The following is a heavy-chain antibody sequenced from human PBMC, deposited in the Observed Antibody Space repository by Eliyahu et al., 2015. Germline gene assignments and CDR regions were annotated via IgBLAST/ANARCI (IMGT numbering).Heavy chain of an antibody. J-gene: IGHJ3*02. V-gene: IGHV3-23*01. CDR1: XFIFSSYA. CDR2: ISGSGGST. D-gene: IGHD1-26*01. CDR3: AKVRRAGSYFNRAFHI. Sequence: EVQLLESGGGLVQPGGSLRLSCAASXFIFSSYAMXWVRQAPGKGLEWVSAISGSGGSTYYADSVKGRFTISRDNSKNTLYLQMNSLRAEDTAVYYCAKVRRAGSYFNRAFHIWGQGTMVTVSS.